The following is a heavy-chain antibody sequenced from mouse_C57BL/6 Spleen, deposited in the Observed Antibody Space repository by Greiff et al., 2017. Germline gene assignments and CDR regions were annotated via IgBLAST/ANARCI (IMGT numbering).Heavy chain of an antibody. Sequence: EVQRVESGGGLVQPGESLKLSCESNEYEFPSHDMSWVRKTPEKRPELVAAINSDGGSTYYPDTMERRFIISRDNTKKTLYLQMSSLRSEDTALYYCARLGTVVDWYFDVWGTGTTVTVSS. CDR1: EYEFPSHD. V-gene: IGHV5-2*01. CDR3: ARLGTVVDWYFDV. J-gene: IGHJ1*03. CDR2: INSDGGST. D-gene: IGHD1-1*01.